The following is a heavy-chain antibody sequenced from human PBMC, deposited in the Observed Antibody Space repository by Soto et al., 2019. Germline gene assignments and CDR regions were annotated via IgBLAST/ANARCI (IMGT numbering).Heavy chain of an antibody. V-gene: IGHV4-4*07. J-gene: IGHJ4*02. CDR2: TYSGGRN. CDR3: ARGSSRWDY. D-gene: IGHD6-13*01. Sequence: PSETLSLTCTVSGGSISSFYWSWIRQPAGKGLEWIGRTYSGGRNNYNPSLKSRVTMSVATSKNQFSLRLSSVTAADTAMYYCARGSSRWDYWGQGTLVTVSS. CDR1: GGSISSFY.